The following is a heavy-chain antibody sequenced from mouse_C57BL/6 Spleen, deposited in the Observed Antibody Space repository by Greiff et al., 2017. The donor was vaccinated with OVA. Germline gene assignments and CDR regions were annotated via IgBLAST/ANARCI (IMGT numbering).Heavy chain of an antibody. V-gene: IGHV1-50*01. CDR2: IDPSDSYT. CDR1: GYTFTSYW. CDR3: ARDRSWFAY. Sequence: QVQLQQPGAELVKPGASVKLSCKASGYTFTSYWMQWVKQRPGQGLEWIGEIDPSDSYTNYNQKFKGKATVTVDTSSSTAYMQLSSLTSEDSAVYYCARDRSWFAYWGQGTLVTVSA. J-gene: IGHJ3*01.